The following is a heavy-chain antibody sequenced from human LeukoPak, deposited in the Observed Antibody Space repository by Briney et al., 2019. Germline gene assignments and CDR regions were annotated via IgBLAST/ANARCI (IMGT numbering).Heavy chain of an antibody. CDR2: ISSSSSTI. CDR3: ARGRNFITGAIDY. D-gene: IGHD1-20*01. Sequence: GESLRLSCAASGFTFSSYSMNWVRQAPGKGLEWVSYISSSSSTIYYADSVKGRFTISRDNAKNSLYLQVNSLRAEDTAVYYCARGRNFITGAIDYWGQGTLVTVSS. CDR1: GFTFSSYS. V-gene: IGHV3-48*04. J-gene: IGHJ4*02.